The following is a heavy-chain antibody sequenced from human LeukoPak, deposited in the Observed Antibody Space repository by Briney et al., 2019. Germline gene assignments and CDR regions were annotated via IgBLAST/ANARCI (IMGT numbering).Heavy chain of an antibody. D-gene: IGHD3-22*01. CDR3: ARGPITTRTHFDY. V-gene: IGHV1-69*13. J-gene: IGHJ4*02. CDR2: IIPIFVTA. CDR1: GGTFSSYA. Sequence: SVKVSCKASGGTFSSYAISWVRQAPGQGLEWMGGIIPIFVTANYAQKFQGRVTITADESTSTAYMELSSLRSEDTAVYYCARGPITTRTHFDYWGQGTLVTVSS.